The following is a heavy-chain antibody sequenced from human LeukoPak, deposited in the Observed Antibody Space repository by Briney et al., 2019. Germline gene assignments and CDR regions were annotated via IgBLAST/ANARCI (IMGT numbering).Heavy chain of an antibody. Sequence: AGSLSLSCAASGFTFSDYYMSWIRQAPGKGLEWIGEISHGGITKHDPSLKGRVTMSQDTSKRQFSLKMNSMTAADTGVYYCGIFMDV. CDR3: GIFMDV. V-gene: IGHV4-34*08. J-gene: IGHJ6*03. CDR2: ISHGGIT. CDR1: GFTFSDYY. D-gene: IGHD2-21*01.